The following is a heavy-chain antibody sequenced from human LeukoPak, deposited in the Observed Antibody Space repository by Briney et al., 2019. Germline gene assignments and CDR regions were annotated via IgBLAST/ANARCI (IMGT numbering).Heavy chain of an antibody. D-gene: IGHD6-19*01. J-gene: IGHJ4*02. CDR3: ARGGAVLVAVAGYFDY. CDR1: EFTVSSNY. Sequence: GGSLRLSCAVFEFTVSSNYMSWVRQAPGKGLEWVSVIYSGAGTHYADSVKGRFTISRDNSKNTLYLQMNSLRAEDTAVYYCARGGAVLVAVAGYFDYWGQGTLVTVSS. V-gene: IGHV3-53*01. CDR2: IYSGAGT.